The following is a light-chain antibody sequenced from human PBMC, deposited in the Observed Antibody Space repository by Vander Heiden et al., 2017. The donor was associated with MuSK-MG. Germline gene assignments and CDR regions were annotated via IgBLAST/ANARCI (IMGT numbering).Light chain of an antibody. CDR2: EAS. V-gene: IGLV2-23*01. CDR1: TSDVGSFYL. CDR3: CS. Sequence: QSALTQPASVSGSPGQSITISGTGTTSDVGSFYLVSCYQHHPGKAPKLLIYEASERPSGISNPFSGSKSGNTASLTISGLQSEDEADYYCCSFGGGTNLTVL. J-gene: IGLJ2*01.